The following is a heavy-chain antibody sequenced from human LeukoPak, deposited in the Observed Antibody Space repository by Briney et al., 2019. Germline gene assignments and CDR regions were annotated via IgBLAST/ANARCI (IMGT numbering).Heavy chain of an antibody. D-gene: IGHD2-2*01. J-gene: IGHJ5*02. CDR3: ARAGAYCSSTSCYFNWFDP. Sequence: ASVKVSCKASGYTFTGYYMHWVRQAPGQGLEWMGWINPNSGGTNYAQKFQGRVPMTRDTSISTAYMELSRLRSDDTAVYYCARAGAYCSSTSCYFNWFDPWGQGTLVTVSS. V-gene: IGHV1-2*02. CDR1: GYTFTGYY. CDR2: INPNSGGT.